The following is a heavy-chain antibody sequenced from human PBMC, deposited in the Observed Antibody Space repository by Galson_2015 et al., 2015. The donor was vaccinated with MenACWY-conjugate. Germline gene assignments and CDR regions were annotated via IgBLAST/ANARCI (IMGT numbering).Heavy chain of an antibody. D-gene: IGHD2-2*01. Sequence: SVKVSCKASGYTFLDFGISWVRQAPGQGLEWMGWNTNYAQKFQGRVTMTTDTSTSTAYMELRSLRSDDTAIYYCARDHRRRDLAVAPANIGPMDFWGQGTPVTVSS. CDR3: ARDHRRRDLAVAPANIGPMDF. CDR2: NT. V-gene: IGHV1-18*04. CDR1: GYTFLDFG. J-gene: IGHJ6*02.